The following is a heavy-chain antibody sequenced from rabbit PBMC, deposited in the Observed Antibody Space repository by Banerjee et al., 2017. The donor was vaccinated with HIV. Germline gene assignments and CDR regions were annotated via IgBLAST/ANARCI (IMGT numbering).Heavy chain of an antibody. D-gene: IGHD8-1*01. CDR2: IYAGRNN. V-gene: IGHV1S40*01. Sequence: QSLEESGGDLVKPGASLTLTCTASGIDFSSYCMCWVRQAPGKGLEWIACIYAGRNNDYASWAKGRFTVSKTSSTTVTLQMTSLTAADTATYFCARGGASGSSPYNLWGPGTLVTVS. CDR3: ARGGASGSSPYNL. CDR1: GIDFSSYC. J-gene: IGHJ4*01.